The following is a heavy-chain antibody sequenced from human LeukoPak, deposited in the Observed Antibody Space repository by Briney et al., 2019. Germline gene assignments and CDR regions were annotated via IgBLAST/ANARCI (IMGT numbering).Heavy chain of an antibody. J-gene: IGHJ4*02. CDR2: ISSDGSST. V-gene: IGHV3-74*01. CDR1: GFTFSSYW. CDR3: ATGYSSGWYPGGVDY. D-gene: IGHD6-19*01. Sequence: GGSLRLSCAASGFTFSSYWMHWVRHAPGKGLVWVSRISSDGSSTGYADSVKGRFTISRDNAKNTLYLQMNSLRAEDTAVYYCATGYSSGWYPGGVDYWGQGTLVTVSS.